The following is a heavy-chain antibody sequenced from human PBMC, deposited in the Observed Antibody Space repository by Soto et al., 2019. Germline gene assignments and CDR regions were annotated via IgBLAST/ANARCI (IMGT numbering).Heavy chain of an antibody. CDR3: AFQWLHDAFDI. J-gene: IGHJ3*02. V-gene: IGHV3-30-3*01. CDR1: VFTFSSYA. D-gene: IGHD3-22*01. CDR2: ISYDGSNK. Sequence: PVGSLRLSCASSVFTFSSYAMHWVRHAPGKWLEWVAVISYDGSNKYYADSVKGRFTISRDNSKNTLYLQMNSLRAEDTAVYYCAFQWLHDAFDIWGQGTMVTVSS.